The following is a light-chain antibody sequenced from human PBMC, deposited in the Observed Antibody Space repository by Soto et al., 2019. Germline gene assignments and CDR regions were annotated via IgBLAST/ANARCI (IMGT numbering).Light chain of an antibody. Sequence: QSVLTQSSSASASLGSSVKLTCTLSSGHSSHIIAWHQQQPGKAPRYLMKLEGSGSFNKGSGVPDRFSGSSSGADRYLTISNLQSEDEADYYCETWDSNTRVFGGGTKLTGL. CDR2: LEGSGSF. V-gene: IGLV4-60*03. CDR3: ETWDSNTRV. J-gene: IGLJ2*01. CDR1: SGHSSHI.